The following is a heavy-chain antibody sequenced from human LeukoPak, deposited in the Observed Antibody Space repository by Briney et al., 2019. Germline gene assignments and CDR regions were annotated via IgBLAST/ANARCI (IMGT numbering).Heavy chain of an antibody. V-gene: IGHV1-69*05. CDR3: ARSYLVFNWFDP. CDR1: GGTFNNYA. Sequence: SVKVSCKASGGTFNNYAISGVRQAPGQGLEWMGGVIPIFGTTNYTQNWQGRVTSTTDESTNTAYMELSGLRFEDTAVYYCARSYLVFNWFDPWGQGTLVTVSS. CDR2: VIPIFGTT. D-gene: IGHD2-8*01. J-gene: IGHJ5*02.